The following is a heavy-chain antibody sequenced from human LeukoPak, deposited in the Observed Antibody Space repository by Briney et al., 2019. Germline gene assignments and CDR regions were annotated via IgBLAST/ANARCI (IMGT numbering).Heavy chain of an antibody. CDR1: GFTFSSYS. CDR3: ARDLAVTRDY. D-gene: IGHD4-23*01. J-gene: IGHJ4*02. V-gene: IGHV3-21*01. Sequence: GGSLRLSCAASGFTFSSYSMTWVRQAPGKGLEWVSSISSSSSYIYYADSVKGRFTISRDNAKNSLYLQMNSLRAEDTAVYYCARDLAVTRDYWGQGTLVTVSS. CDR2: ISSSSSYI.